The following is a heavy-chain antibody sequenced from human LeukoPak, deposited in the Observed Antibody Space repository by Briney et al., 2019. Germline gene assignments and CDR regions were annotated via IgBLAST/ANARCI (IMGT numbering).Heavy chain of an antibody. CDR1: GGSISSSNW. J-gene: IGHJ4*02. V-gene: IGHV4-4*02. Sequence: SETLSLTCAVSGGSISSSNWRRRVRQPPGKGLEWIGVIYHSGSNNYNPSLKSRVTISVDKSKNQFSLKLSSVTAADTAVYYCASKVVVPAAGGYDYWGQGTLVTVSS. CDR2: IYHSGSN. CDR3: ASKVVVPAAGGYDY. D-gene: IGHD2-2*01.